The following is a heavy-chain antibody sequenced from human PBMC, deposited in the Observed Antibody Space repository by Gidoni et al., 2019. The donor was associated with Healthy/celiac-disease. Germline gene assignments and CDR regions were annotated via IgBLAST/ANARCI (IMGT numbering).Heavy chain of an antibody. V-gene: IGHV4-59*08. CDR2: IYYSGST. J-gene: IGHJ4*02. D-gene: IGHD4-17*01. Sequence: QVQLQESGPGLVKPSETLSLTCTVSGGSISSYYWSWIRQPPGKGLEWIGYIYYSGSTNYNPSLKSRVTISVDTSKNQFSLKLSSVTAADTAVYYCARHCVLNDYGDYAPFDYWGQGTLVTVSS. CDR3: ARHCVLNDYGDYAPFDY. CDR1: GGSISSYY.